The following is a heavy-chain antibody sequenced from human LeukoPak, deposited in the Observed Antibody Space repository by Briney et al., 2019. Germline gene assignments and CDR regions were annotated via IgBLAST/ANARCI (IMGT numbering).Heavy chain of an antibody. V-gene: IGHV1-8*01. D-gene: IGHD6-6*01. Sequence: GASVKVSCKASGYTFTSYDINWVRQATGQGLEWMGRMNPNSGNTGYAQKFQGRVTMTRNTSISTAYMELSSLRSEDTAVYYCARVASVRAARHKKYYYYYYMDVWGKGTTVTVSS. CDR1: GYTFTSYD. J-gene: IGHJ6*03. CDR3: ARVASVRAARHKKYYYYYYMDV. CDR2: MNPNSGNT.